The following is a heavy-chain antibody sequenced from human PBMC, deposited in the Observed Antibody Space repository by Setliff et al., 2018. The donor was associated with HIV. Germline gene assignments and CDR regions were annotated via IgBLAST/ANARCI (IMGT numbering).Heavy chain of an antibody. J-gene: IGHJ3*02. V-gene: IGHV4-61*09. CDR1: GGSISSGSYY. CDR3: ARAIVYGSAFDI. D-gene: IGHD6-13*01. Sequence: SETLSLTCTVSGGSISSGSYYWSWIRQPAGKGLEWIGHIHASGNTNYNPSLKSRVTISVDTSKKYFSLRLTSVTAADTAAYYCARAIVYGSAFDIWGQGTMGTVS. CDR2: IHASGNT.